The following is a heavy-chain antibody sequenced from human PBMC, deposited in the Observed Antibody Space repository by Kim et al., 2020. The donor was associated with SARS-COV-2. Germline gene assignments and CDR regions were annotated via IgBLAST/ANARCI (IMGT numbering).Heavy chain of an antibody. CDR1: GGSFSGYY. D-gene: IGHD3-22*01. V-gene: IGHV4-34*01. CDR2: INHSGST. J-gene: IGHJ5*02. CDR3: ARGPPYYYDSSGYRRGWFDP. Sequence: SETLSLTCAVYGGSFSGYYWSWIRQPPGKGLEWIGEINHSGSTNYNPSLKSRVTISVDTSKNQFSLKLSSVTAADTAVYYCARGPPYYYDSSGYRRGWFDPWGQGTLVTVSS.